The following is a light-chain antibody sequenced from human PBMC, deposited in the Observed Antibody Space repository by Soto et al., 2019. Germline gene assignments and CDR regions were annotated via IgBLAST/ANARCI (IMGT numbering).Light chain of an antibody. CDR1: QSISSS. Sequence: DLQMTQSPSSLSASVGDRVTITCRASQSISSSLNWYQQQPGKAPPLLLYAASSLQSGVPSRFSGGGSGTEFTLTISRLEPEDVATYYCQQRYSTPRTFGQGTKVEIK. CDR3: QQRYSTPRT. V-gene: IGKV1-39*01. CDR2: AAS. J-gene: IGKJ1*01.